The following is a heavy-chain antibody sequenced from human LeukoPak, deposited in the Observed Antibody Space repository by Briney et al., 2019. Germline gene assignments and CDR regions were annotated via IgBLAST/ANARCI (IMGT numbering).Heavy chain of an antibody. CDR3: ARAIVGASIVPGSFDY. Sequence: SVKVSCKASGGSFSSYAISWVRQAPGQGLEWLGGIIPIFGTANYAQQFQGRVTITADESTSTAYMELSRLRSEDTAVYYCARAIVGASIVPGSFDYWGQGTLVTVSS. D-gene: IGHD1-26*01. J-gene: IGHJ4*02. CDR2: IIPIFGTA. CDR1: GGSFSSYA. V-gene: IGHV1-69*13.